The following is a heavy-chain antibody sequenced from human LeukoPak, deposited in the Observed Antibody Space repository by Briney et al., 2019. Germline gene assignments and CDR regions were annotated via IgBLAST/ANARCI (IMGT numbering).Heavy chain of an antibody. J-gene: IGHJ5*02. CDR2: INHSGST. V-gene: IGHV4-34*01. CDR1: GGSFSGYY. CDR3: ARSGYYGSGSYHPRNWFDP. D-gene: IGHD3-10*01. Sequence: SETLSLTCAVYGGSFSGYYWSWIRQPPGKGLEWVGEINHSGSTNYNPSLKSRVTIPVDTSKNQFSLKLSSVTAADTAVYYCARSGYYGSGSYHPRNWFDPWGQGTLVTVSS.